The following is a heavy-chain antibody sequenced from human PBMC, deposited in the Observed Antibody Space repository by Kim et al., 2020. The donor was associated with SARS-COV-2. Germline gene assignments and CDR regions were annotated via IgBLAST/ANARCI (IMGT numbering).Heavy chain of an antibody. J-gene: IGHJ3*02. CDR3: ARGVVGAPNDAFDI. D-gene: IGHD1-26*01. CDR2: IDPSDSYT. Sequence: GESLKISCKGSGYSFTSYWISWVRQMPGKGLEWMGRIDPSDSYTNYSPSFQGHVTISADKSTSTAYLQWSSLKASDTAMYYCARGVVGAPNDAFDIWGQGTMVTVSS. V-gene: IGHV5-10-1*01. CDR1: GYSFTSYW.